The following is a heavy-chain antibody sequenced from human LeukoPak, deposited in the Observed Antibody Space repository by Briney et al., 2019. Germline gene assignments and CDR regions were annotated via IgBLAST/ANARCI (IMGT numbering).Heavy chain of an antibody. D-gene: IGHD2-21*01. CDR1: GYTFTGYY. CDR3: AVGIVVVIASDY. CDR2: INPNSGGT. J-gene: IGHJ4*02. V-gene: IGHV1-2*02. Sequence: ASVKVSCKASGYTFTGYYMHWVRQAPGQGLEWMGWINPNSGGTNNSQKFQGRVTMTRDTSISTAYMELGRLRYDDTAVYYCAVGIVVVIASDYWGQGTMVTVSS.